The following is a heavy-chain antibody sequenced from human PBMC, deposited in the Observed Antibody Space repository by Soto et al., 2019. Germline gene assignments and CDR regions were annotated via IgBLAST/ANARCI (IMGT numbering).Heavy chain of an antibody. J-gene: IGHJ3*02. V-gene: IGHV3-7*01. CDR3: ARDPWIQLWPLYDAFDI. D-gene: IGHD5-18*01. CDR2: IKQDGSEK. CDR1: GFTFSSYW. Sequence: GESLKISCAASGFTFSSYWMSWVRQAPGKGLEWVANIKQDGSEKYYVDSVKGRFTISRDNAKNSLYLQMNSLRAEDTAVYYCARDPWIQLWPLYDAFDIWGQGTMVTVSS.